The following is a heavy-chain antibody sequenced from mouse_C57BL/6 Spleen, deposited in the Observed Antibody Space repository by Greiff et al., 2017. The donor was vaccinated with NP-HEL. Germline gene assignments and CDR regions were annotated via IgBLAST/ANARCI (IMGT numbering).Heavy chain of an antibody. V-gene: IGHV1-62-2*01. CDR2: FYPGSGSI. D-gene: IGHD1-1*01. CDR1: GYTFTEYT. J-gene: IGHJ3*01. CDR3: ARHESLNYGSSLAWFAY. Sequence: QVQLKESGAELVKPGASVKLSCKASGYTFTEYTIHWVKQRSGQGLEWIGWFYPGSGSIKYNEKFKDKATLTADKSSSTVYMELSRLTSEDSAVYFCARHESLNYGSSLAWFAYWGQGTLVTVSA.